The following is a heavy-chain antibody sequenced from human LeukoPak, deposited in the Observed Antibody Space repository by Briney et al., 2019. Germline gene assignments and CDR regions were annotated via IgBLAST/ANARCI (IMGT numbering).Heavy chain of an antibody. CDR3: ARRLLWFGESRIDY. Sequence: SETLSLTCTVSGYSISSGYYWGWIRQPPGKGLEWIGSIYHSGSTYYNPSLKSRVTISVDTSKNQFSLKLSSVTAADTAVYYCARRLLWFGESRIDYWGQGTLVTVSS. J-gene: IGHJ4*02. CDR2: IYHSGST. CDR1: GYSISSGYY. D-gene: IGHD3-10*01. V-gene: IGHV4-38-2*02.